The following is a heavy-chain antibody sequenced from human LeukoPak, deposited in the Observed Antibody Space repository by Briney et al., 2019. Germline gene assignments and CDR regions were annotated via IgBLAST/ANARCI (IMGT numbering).Heavy chain of an antibody. D-gene: IGHD1-14*01. CDR3: ARDALGYESGGYNLPLGY. CDR2: ISTYNGST. Sequence: ASVKVSCKASGYSFTSYGLTWVRQAPGQGLEWMGWISTYNGSTNYAQNFQGRITMTTDTPASTAYMELRSLRFDDTAEYYCARDALGYESGGYNLPLGYWGQGTLVTVSS. CDR1: GYSFTSYG. J-gene: IGHJ4*02. V-gene: IGHV1-18*01.